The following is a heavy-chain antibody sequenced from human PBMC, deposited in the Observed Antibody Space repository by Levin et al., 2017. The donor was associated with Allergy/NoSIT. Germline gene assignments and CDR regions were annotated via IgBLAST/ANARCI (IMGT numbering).Heavy chain of an antibody. CDR1: GFTFSSYW. CDR2: INSDGSST. CDR3: ARDWPDSSGYYFSQKTDYYGMDV. J-gene: IGHJ6*02. V-gene: IGHV3-74*01. Sequence: GGSLRLSCAASGFTFSSYWMHWVRQAPGKGLVWVSRINSDGSSTSYADSVKGRFTISRDNAKNTLYLQMNSLRAEDTAVYYCARDWPDSSGYYFSQKTDYYGMDVWGQGTTVTVSS. D-gene: IGHD3-22*01.